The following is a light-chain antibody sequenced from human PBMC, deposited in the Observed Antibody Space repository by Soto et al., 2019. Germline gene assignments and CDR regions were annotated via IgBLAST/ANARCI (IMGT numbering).Light chain of an antibody. CDR3: QQYNNWWT. J-gene: IGKJ1*01. CDR1: QSISNN. V-gene: IGKV3-15*01. CDR2: GAS. Sequence: EIVMTQSPATLSVSPGERATLSCRASQSISNNLAWYHQRPGQAPSLLISGASTSTTGIPARFSGSGSGTEFTLTISSLQSEDFAVYYCQQYNNWWTFGQGTRVEIK.